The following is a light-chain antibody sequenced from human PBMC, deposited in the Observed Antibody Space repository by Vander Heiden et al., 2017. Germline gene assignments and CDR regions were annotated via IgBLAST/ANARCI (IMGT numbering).Light chain of an antibody. CDR2: TAS. CDR3: QQSASTLYT. Sequence: DIQMTQSPSSLSTSVVDRVTMTCRASQNISSYLNWYQQRPGKAPKLLIYTASSLQSGVPSRFSGSGSGTDFTLTISSLQPEDFATYYCQQSASTLYTFGQGTKLEIK. CDR1: QNISSY. V-gene: IGKV1-39*01. J-gene: IGKJ2*01.